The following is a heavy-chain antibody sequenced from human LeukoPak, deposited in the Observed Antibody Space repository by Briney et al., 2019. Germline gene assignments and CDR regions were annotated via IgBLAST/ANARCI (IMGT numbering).Heavy chain of an antibody. CDR2: INPNSGGT. CDR1: GYTFTGYY. J-gene: IGHJ3*02. CDR3: ASEEWEHDAFDI. D-gene: IGHD1-26*01. V-gene: IGHV1-2*02. Sequence: ASVKVSCKASGYTFTGYYMHWVRQAPGQGLEWMGWINPNSGGTNYAQKFQGRVTMTRDTSISTAYMELSRLRSDDTVVYYCASEEWEHDAFDIWGQGTMVTVSS.